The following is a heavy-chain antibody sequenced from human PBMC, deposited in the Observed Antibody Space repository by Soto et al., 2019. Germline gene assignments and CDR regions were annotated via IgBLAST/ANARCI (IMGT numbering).Heavy chain of an antibody. J-gene: IGHJ6*03. Sequence: PGGSLRLSCAASGFTFSDYYMSWIRQAPGKGLEWVSYISSSGSTIYYADSVKGRFTISRDNAKNSLYLQMNSLRAEDTAVYYCARVRLSSLILNRSSTSYYYYYYMDVWGKGTTVTVSS. CDR1: GFTFSDYY. CDR2: ISSSGSTI. D-gene: IGHD2-2*01. V-gene: IGHV3-11*01. CDR3: ARVRLSSLILNRSSTSYYYYYYMDV.